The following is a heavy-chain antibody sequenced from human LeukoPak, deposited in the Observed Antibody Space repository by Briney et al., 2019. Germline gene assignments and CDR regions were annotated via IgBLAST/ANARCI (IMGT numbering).Heavy chain of an antibody. CDR3: ARYLRRGSWPLDY. CDR1: GGSFSGYY. Sequence: SETLSLTCAVYGGSFSGYYWSWIRQPPGKGLEWIGYIYYSGSTNYNPSLKSRVTISVDTSKNQFSLKLSSVTAADTAVYYCARYLRRGSWPLDYWGQGTLVTVSS. V-gene: IGHV4-59*01. D-gene: IGHD6-13*01. J-gene: IGHJ4*02. CDR2: IYYSGST.